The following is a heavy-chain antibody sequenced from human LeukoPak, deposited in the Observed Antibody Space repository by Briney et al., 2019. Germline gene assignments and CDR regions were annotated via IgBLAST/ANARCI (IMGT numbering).Heavy chain of an antibody. J-gene: IGHJ4*02. Sequence: GGSLRLSCAASGVTCSGCGMHGGRQAPGQGLGSVSFIWYDGRDKYYVDSVKGRFTISRDNSKNTLYLQMNSLRAEDTAMYYCAKDPYSYGSYFDYWGQGTLVTVSS. CDR2: IWYDGRDK. D-gene: IGHD5-18*01. CDR3: AKDPYSYGSYFDY. V-gene: IGHV3-30*02. CDR1: GVTCSGCG.